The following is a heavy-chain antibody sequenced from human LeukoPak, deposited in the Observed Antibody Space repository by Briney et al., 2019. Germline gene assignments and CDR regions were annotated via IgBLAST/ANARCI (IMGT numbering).Heavy chain of an antibody. CDR2: IHYTGST. CDR3: ARTGGSFYFYYYMDV. Sequence: SETLSLTCTVSGGSIRSSTYNWGWIRQPPGKGLEWIGSIHYTGSTYYNPSLKSRVTISVDTSKSQFSLKLSSVTAADTAVYYCARTGGSFYFYYYMDVWGKGTTVTVSS. V-gene: IGHV4-39*07. J-gene: IGHJ6*03. D-gene: IGHD1-26*01. CDR1: GGSIRSSTYN.